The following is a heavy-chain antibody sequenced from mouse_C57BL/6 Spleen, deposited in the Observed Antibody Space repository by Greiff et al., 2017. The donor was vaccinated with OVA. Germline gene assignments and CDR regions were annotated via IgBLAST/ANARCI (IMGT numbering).Heavy chain of an antibody. V-gene: IGHV14-4*01. Sequence: VQLQQSGAELVRPGASVKLSCTASGFNITDDYMHWVKQRPEQGLEWIGWIDPENGDTEYASKFQGQATITADTSSNTAYLQLSSLTYEDTAVYYCTTRAYYSNYGEDWGQGTLVTVSA. CDR2: IDPENGDT. D-gene: IGHD2-5*01. CDR3: TTRAYYSNYGED. CDR1: GFNITDDY. J-gene: IGHJ3*01.